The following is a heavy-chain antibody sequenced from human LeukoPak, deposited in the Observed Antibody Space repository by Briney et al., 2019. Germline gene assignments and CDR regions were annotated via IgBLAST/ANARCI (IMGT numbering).Heavy chain of an antibody. D-gene: IGHD2/OR15-2a*01. Sequence: GGSLRLSCAASGFTFSTYPISWVRQAPGKGLEWVSTISGSGGSTYYADSVKGRFTISRDNSKNTLYLQMNSLRAEDTTVYYCAKGRTQTTSFDYWGQGTLVTVSS. CDR2: ISGSGGST. V-gene: IGHV3-23*01. J-gene: IGHJ4*02. CDR1: GFTFSTYP. CDR3: AKGRTQTTSFDY.